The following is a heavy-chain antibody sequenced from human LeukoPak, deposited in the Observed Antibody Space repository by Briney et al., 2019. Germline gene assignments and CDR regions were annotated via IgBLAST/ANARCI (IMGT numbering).Heavy chain of an antibody. D-gene: IGHD3-22*01. CDR1: GFSFSSYN. J-gene: IGHJ5*02. CDR2: ISGSGGST. V-gene: IGHV3-23*01. CDR3: AKGRSYYDSSGYYHTPYNWFDP. Sequence: GGSLRLSCAASGFSFSSYNMSWVRQAPGKGLEWVSAISGSGGSTYYADSVKGRFTISRDNSKNTLYLQMNSLRAEDTAVYYCAKGRSYYDSSGYYHTPYNWFDPWGQRTLVTVSS.